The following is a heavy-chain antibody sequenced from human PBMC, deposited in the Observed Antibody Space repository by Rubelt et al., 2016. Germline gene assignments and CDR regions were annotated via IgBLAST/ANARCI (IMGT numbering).Heavy chain of an antibody. CDR2: IYYSGST. V-gene: IGHV4-39*07. CDR1: GGSISSSSYY. D-gene: IGHD6-13*01. Sequence: QLQLQESGPGLVKPSETLSLTCTVSGGSISSSSYYWGWIRQPPGKGLEWIGSIYYSGSTNYNPSLKCRVTISVDTSKDQFSLKLSSVTAADTAVYYCARGRTGYSSTMVAFDIWGQGTMVTVSS. CDR3: ARGRTGYSSTMVAFDI. J-gene: IGHJ3*02.